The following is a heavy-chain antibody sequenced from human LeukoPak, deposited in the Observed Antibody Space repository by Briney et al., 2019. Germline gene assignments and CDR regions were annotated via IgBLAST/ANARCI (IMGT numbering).Heavy chain of an antibody. Sequence: SETLFLTCAVYGGSFSGYYWSWIRQPPGKGLEWIGEINHSGSTNYHPSLKSRVTISVDTSKNQFSLKLSSVTAADTAVYYCARRGSSSSLASYYYYYMDVWGKGTTVTVSS. V-gene: IGHV4-34*01. D-gene: IGHD6-6*01. CDR3: ARRGSSSSLASYYYYYMDV. J-gene: IGHJ6*03. CDR1: GGSFSGYY. CDR2: INHSGST.